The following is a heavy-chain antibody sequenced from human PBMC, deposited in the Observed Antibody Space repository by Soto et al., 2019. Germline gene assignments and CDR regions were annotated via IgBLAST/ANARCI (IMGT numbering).Heavy chain of an antibody. D-gene: IGHD3-9*01. CDR2: IWFDGSNK. V-gene: IGHV3-33*06. Sequence: GGSLRLSCAASGFTFSSYTIHWVRQAPGKGLEWLALIWFDGSNKYYADSVKGRFAISRDNAKNTLFLQMNSLRAEDTAIYYCAKVSILTESYHYYAMDVWGQGTTVTVSS. CDR3: AKVSILTESYHYYAMDV. CDR1: GFTFSSYT. J-gene: IGHJ6*02.